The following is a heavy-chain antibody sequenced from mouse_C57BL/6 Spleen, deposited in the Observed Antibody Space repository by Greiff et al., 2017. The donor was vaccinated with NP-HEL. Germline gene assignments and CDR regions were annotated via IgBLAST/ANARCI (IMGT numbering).Heavy chain of an antibody. CDR3: ARRNGDAMDY. CDR2: ISSGSSTI. V-gene: IGHV5-17*01. Sequence: EVQGVESGGGLVKPGGSLKLSCAASGFTFSDYGMPWVRQAPEKGLEWVAYISSGSSTIYYADTVKGRFTISRDNAKNTLFLQMTSLRSEDTAMYYCARRNGDAMDYWGQGTSVTVSS. J-gene: IGHJ4*01. CDR1: GFTFSDYG.